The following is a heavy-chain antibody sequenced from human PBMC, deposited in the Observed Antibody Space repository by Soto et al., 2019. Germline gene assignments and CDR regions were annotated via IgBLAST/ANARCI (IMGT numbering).Heavy chain of an antibody. CDR3: ARGTHMIRGANNALDV. J-gene: IGHJ6*02. D-gene: IGHD3-10*01. CDR2: IWYDGNNK. V-gene: IGHV3-33*01. Sequence: QVQLVESGGGVVQPGRSLRLSCAASGFTFSSYGMHWVRQAPGKGLEWVAVIWYDGNNKYYADSVKGRFTISRDNSKNTLHLQMNSLRAEETAVYYCARGTHMIRGANNALDVWGQGTTVTVSS. CDR1: GFTFSSYG.